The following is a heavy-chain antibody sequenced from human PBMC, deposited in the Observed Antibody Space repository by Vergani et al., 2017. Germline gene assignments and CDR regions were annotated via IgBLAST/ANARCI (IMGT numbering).Heavy chain of an antibody. CDR2: IRSKAYGGTT. J-gene: IGHJ4*02. D-gene: IGHD5-24*01. V-gene: IGHV3-49*04. CDR3: TRGSPDGYNYYFDY. CDR1: GFTFSSYW. Sequence: EVQLVESGGGLVQPGGSLRLSCAASGFTFSSYWMSWVRQAPGKGLEWVGFIRSKAYGGTTEYAASVKGRFTISRDDSKSIAYLQMNSLKTEDTAVYYCTRGSPDGYNYYFDYWGQGTLVTVSS.